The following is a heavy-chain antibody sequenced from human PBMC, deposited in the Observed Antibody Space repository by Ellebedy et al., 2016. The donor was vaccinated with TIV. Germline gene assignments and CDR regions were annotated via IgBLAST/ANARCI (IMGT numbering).Heavy chain of an antibody. CDR3: ARERVYVSGSGTRYGLDV. J-gene: IGHJ6*02. CDR2: LYYNGVS. V-gene: IGHV4-59*01. D-gene: IGHD3-10*01. CDR1: GGSIGREY. Sequence: MPSETLSLTCTISGGSIGREYWSWIRQPPGKGLEYIGYLYYNGVSNYNPSLKSRVTISMDTSRTQFSLKLSSVTTADPAVYYCARERVYVSGSGTRYGLDVWGQGTTVIVSS.